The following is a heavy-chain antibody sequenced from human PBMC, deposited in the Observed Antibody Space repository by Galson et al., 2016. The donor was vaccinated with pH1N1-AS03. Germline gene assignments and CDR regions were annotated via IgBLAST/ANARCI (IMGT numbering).Heavy chain of an antibody. Sequence: SLRLSCAAPGFSFSSFGMHWVRQAPGKGLEWVAVIWYDGSNKYYADSVKGRFTISRDNTKNTLYVQMNSLRVEDTAVYFCARGRGYGQYYFDYWGQGTLVTVSS. D-gene: IGHD3-10*01. CDR3: ARGRGYGQYYFDY. CDR1: GFSFSSFG. CDR2: IWYDGSNK. V-gene: IGHV3-33*01. J-gene: IGHJ4*02.